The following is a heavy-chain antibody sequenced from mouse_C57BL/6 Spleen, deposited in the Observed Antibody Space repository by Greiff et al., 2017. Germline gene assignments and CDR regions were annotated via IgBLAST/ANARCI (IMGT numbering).Heavy chain of an antibody. CDR1: GFTFSSYA. CDR3: TRDRDGNYYYYAMDD. J-gene: IGHJ4*01. V-gene: IGHV5-9-1*02. D-gene: IGHD2-1*01. Sequence: EVKVEESGEGLVKPGGSLKLSCAASGFTFSSYAMSWVRQTPEQRLEWVAYISSGGDYTYYAATVKGRFTISRDNASNTLYLQMSSLKSEDTAMYYCTRDRDGNYYYYAMDDWGQGTSVTVSS. CDR2: ISSGGDYT.